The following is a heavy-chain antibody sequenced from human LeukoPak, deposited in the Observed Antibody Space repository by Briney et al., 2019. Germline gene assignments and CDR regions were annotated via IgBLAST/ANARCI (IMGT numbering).Heavy chain of an antibody. CDR3: ARTTAVGTAFDI. D-gene: IGHD1-1*01. Sequence: GPSVDLSCNASGGTFSSYAISGVRQARGQGREGGGGLIPVFGTANYAQKFQGRVTITTDESTSTAYMKLSSLISEDTAVYYCARTTAVGTAFDIWGQGTMVTVSS. CDR2: LIPVFGTA. J-gene: IGHJ3*02. V-gene: IGHV1-69*05. CDR1: GGTFSSYA.